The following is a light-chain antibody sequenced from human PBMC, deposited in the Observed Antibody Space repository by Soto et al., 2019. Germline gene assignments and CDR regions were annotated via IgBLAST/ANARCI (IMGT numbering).Light chain of an antibody. V-gene: IGLV2-14*01. J-gene: IGLJ3*02. CDR3: GSYTSRSTVGV. CDR1: TSDVGGYNF. CDR2: EVS. Sequence: QSVLTQPASVSGSPGQSITISCTGTTSDVGGYNFVSWYQQHPGKAPKLVIYEVSNRPSGVSNRFSGSKSGNTASLTISGLLAEDEADYYCGSYTSRSTVGVFGGGTKVTVL.